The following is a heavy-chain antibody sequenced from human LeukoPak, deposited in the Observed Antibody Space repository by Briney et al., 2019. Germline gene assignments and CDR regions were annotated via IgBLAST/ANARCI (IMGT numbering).Heavy chain of an antibody. J-gene: IGHJ3*02. CDR3: ARTGDYYDSSGYYVLAFDI. CDR2: IYYSGST. Sequence: PSETLSLTCTVSGGSLSSSSYYWGWIRQPPGKGLEWIGSIYYSGSTYYNPSLKSRVTISVDTSKNQFSLKLSSVTAADTAVYYCARTGDYYDSSGYYVLAFDIWGQGTMVTVSS. V-gene: IGHV4-39*07. D-gene: IGHD3-22*01. CDR1: GGSLSSSSYY.